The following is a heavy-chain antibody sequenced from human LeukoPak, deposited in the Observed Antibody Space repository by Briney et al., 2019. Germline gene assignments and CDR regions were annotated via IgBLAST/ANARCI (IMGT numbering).Heavy chain of an antibody. V-gene: IGHV3-9*01. CDR3: ARGVYYDSSDPPIDY. CDR1: GFTFDDYA. Sequence: GGSLRLSCAASGFTFDDYAMHWVRQAPGKGLEWVSGISWNSGSIGYADSVKGRFTISRDNAKNSLYLQMNSLRAEDTALYYCARGVYYDSSDPPIDYWGQGTLVTVSS. J-gene: IGHJ4*02. D-gene: IGHD3-22*01. CDR2: ISWNSGSI.